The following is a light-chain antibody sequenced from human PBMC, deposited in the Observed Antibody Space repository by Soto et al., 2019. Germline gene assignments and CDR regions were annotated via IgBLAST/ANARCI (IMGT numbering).Light chain of an antibody. CDR1: QSVSSSY. Sequence: EIVLTQSPSILSLSPGERATLSCRASQSVSSSYLAWYQQKPGQAPRLLIYGASSRATGIPDRFSGSGSGTDFTLTISRLEPDDLAVYYRQRHGGSPLYTFGQGTKLEIK. V-gene: IGKV3-20*01. CDR3: QRHGGSPLYT. CDR2: GAS. J-gene: IGKJ2*01.